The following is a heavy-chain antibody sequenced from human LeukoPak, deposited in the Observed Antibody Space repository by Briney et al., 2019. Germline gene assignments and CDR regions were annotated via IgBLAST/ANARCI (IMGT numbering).Heavy chain of an antibody. D-gene: IGHD3-10*01. J-gene: IGHJ6*03. CDR2: INPNSGGI. CDR3: ARWGCGSGSYDPSPRYYYYYMDV. V-gene: IGHV1-2*02. Sequence: ASLKVSCKASGYTFTSYDINWVRQAPGKGLEWMGWINPNSGGINYAQKFQGRVTMTRDTSISTAYMELSRLRADDTAVYYCARWGCGSGSYDPSPRYYYYYMDVWGKGTTVTISS. CDR1: GYTFTSYD.